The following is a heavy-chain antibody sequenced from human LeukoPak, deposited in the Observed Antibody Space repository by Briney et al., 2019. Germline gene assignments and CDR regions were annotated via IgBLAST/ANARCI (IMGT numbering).Heavy chain of an antibody. CDR2: IHPTDGST. CDR3: ARANGGGLDY. Sequence: ASVKVSCKTSGYTFSTYYMHWVRQAPGQGLEWLGIIHPTDGSTGYTQKIQGRVTMTRDTATGTVYLELSSLRSEDTAMYWCARANGGGLDYWGQGILITVSS. CDR1: GYTFSTYY. D-gene: IGHD3-10*01. J-gene: IGHJ4*02. V-gene: IGHV1-46*01.